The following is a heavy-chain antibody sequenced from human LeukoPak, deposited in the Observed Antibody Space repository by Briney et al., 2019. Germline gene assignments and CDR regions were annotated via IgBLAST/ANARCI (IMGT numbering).Heavy chain of an antibody. D-gene: IGHD6-13*01. CDR1: GFTFSSYA. J-gene: IGHJ4*02. CDR2: LIGSRGST. V-gene: IGHV3-23*01. CDR3: AKDGPYSSSWYRGYFDY. Sequence: PGGSLRLSSAASGFTFSSYAMSWVRQAPGKGLQCVSALIGSRGSTYYADSVKGPFTISRDNSKNTLYLQMNGLRAEDRAVYYCAKDGPYSSSWYRGYFDYWGQGTLVNVSS.